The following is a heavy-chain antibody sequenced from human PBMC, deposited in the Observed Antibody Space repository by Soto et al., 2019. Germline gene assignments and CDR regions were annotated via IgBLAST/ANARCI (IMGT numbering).Heavy chain of an antibody. J-gene: IGHJ4*02. V-gene: IGHV5-51*01. D-gene: IGHD6-6*01. CDR2: IYPGDSDT. Sequence: GESLTSSCQGSGYRFTIYWIAWVRHTPGKGLEWMGMIYPGDSDTRYSPSFQGQVTISADKSITTAYLQWSSLSASDTAMYYCARSYSSSSYFDYWGQGALVTVSS. CDR1: GYRFTIYW. CDR3: ARSYSSSSYFDY.